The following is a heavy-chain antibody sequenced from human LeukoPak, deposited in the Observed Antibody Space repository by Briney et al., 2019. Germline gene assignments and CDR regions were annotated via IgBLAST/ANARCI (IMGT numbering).Heavy chain of an antibody. V-gene: IGHV3-21*01. CDR2: ISSSSSYI. CDR3: ARGHSSGWWDY. J-gene: IGHJ4*02. D-gene: IGHD6-19*01. Sequence: GGSLRLSCTASEFSFGTYSMNWVRQAPGKGLEWVSSISSSSSYIYYADSVKGRFTISRDNAKNSLYLQMNSLRAEDTAVYYCARGHSSGWWDYWGQGTLVTVSS. CDR1: EFSFGTYS.